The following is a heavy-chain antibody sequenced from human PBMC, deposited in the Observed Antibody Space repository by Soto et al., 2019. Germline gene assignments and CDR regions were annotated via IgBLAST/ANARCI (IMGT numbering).Heavy chain of an antibody. CDR1: GFTFGDYA. Sequence: PGGSLRLSCTASGFTFGDYAMSWFRQAPGKGLEWVGFIRSKAYGGTTEYAASVKGRFTISRDDSKSIAYLQMNSLKTEDTAVYYCTRTYYYDSSGYLPPRDYWGQGTLVTVS. J-gene: IGHJ4*02. CDR3: TRTYYYDSSGYLPPRDY. V-gene: IGHV3-49*03. D-gene: IGHD3-22*01. CDR2: IRSKAYGGTT.